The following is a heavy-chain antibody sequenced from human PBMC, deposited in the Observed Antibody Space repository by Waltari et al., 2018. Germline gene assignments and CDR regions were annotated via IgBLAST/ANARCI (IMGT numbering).Heavy chain of an antibody. CDR3: ARDNGDFWSGYHFDY. CDR2: IYYSGRT. Sequence: QLQLQESGPGLVKPSETLSLTCTVSGGSISSSSYYWGWIRQPPGKGLEWIGRIYYSGRTYYNPSLKSRVPISVDTSKNQFSLKLSSVTAADTAVYYCARDNGDFWSGYHFDYWGQGTLVTVSS. CDR1: GGSISSSSYY. J-gene: IGHJ4*02. D-gene: IGHD3-3*01. V-gene: IGHV4-39*07.